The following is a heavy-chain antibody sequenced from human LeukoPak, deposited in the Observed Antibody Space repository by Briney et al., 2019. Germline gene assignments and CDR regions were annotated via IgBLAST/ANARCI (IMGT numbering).Heavy chain of an antibody. D-gene: IGHD3-3*01. V-gene: IGHV5-51*01. CDR1: GYSFTSYW. CDR3: ASRNYDCWSGSGYYYYYMDV. CDR2: IYPGDSDT. J-gene: IGHJ6*03. Sequence: GESLKISCKGSGYSFTSYWIGWVRQMPGKGLEWMGIIYPGDSDTRYSPSFQGQVTISADKSIRTAYLQWSSLKASDQAMYYCASRNYDCWSGSGYYYYYMDVWGEGTTVTDSS.